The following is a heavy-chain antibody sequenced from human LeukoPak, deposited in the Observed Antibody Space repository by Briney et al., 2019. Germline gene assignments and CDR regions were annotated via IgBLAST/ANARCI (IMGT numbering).Heavy chain of an antibody. CDR2: INHSGST. D-gene: IGHD4-17*01. CDR1: GGSFSGYY. V-gene: IGHV4-34*01. CDR3: ARSYGDYSHYYYYGMDV. J-gene: IGHJ6*02. Sequence: PSETLPLTCAVYGGSFSGYYWSWIRQPPGKGLEWIGEINHSGSTNYNPSLKSRVTISVDTSKNQFSLKLSSVTAADTAVYYCARSYGDYSHYYYYGMDVWGQGTTVTVSS.